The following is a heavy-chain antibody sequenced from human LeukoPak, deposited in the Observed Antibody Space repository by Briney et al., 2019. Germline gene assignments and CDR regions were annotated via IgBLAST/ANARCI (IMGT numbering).Heavy chain of an antibody. CDR2: ISGSGGST. D-gene: IGHD1-26*01. CDR1: GFTFSSYA. Sequence: PGGPLRLSCAASGFTFSSYAMSWVRQAPGKGLEWVSAISGSGGSTYYADSVKGRFTISRDNSKNTLYLQVNSLRAEDTAVYYCAKVGAYYYYYGMDVWGQGTTVSVSS. CDR3: AKVGAYYYYYGMDV. V-gene: IGHV3-23*01. J-gene: IGHJ6*02.